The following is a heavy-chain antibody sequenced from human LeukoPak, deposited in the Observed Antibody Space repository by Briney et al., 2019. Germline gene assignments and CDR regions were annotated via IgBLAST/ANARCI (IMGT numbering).Heavy chain of an antibody. D-gene: IGHD1-26*01. CDR3: ARVYSGSFSPFDY. J-gene: IGHJ4*02. CDR2: INWNGGIT. Sequence: GGSLRLSCAASGFTFDDYGMNWVRHGPGKGLDWVSSINWNGGITGYADSVKGRFTISRDNGKNSLYLQMNSLRAEDTALYYCARVYSGSFSPFDYWGQGTLVTVSS. V-gene: IGHV3-20*04. CDR1: GFTFDDYG.